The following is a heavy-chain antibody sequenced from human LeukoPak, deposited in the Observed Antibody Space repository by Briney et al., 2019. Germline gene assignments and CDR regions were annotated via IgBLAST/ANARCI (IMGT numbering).Heavy chain of an antibody. CDR2: IYHSGST. D-gene: IGHD2-2*01. CDR1: GGSISSGGYS. CDR3: ARGHHQASTSCYFDP. V-gene: IGHV4-30-2*01. Sequence: SQTLSLTCAVSGGSISSGGYSWSWIRQPPGQGLEWIGYIYHSGSTYYNPSLKSQVTISVDRSKNQFSLKLSSVTAADTAVYYCARGHHQASTSCYFDPWGQGTLVTVSS. J-gene: IGHJ5*02.